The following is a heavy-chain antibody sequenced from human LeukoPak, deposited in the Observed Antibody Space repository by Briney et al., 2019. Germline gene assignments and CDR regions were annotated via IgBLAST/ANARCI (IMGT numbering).Heavy chain of an antibody. J-gene: IGHJ4*02. CDR1: GFTFSSYE. Sequence: LRLSCAASGFTFSSYEMNWVRQPPGKGLEWIGSIYYSGSTYYNPSLKSRVTISVDTSKNQFSLKLSSVTAADTAVYYCARESGGIFDYWGQGTLVTVSS. CDR3: ARESGGIFDY. CDR2: IYYSGST. D-gene: IGHD3-10*01. V-gene: IGHV4-39*07.